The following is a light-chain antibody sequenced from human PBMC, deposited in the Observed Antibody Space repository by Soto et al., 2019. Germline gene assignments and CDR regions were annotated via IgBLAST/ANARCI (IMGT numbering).Light chain of an antibody. CDR1: QSVGSS. V-gene: IGKV3D-15*01. J-gene: IGKJ5*01. Sequence: EIVLTQSPATLSVSPGESATLSCMASQSVGSSLAWYQQKLGQAPRILIYATSTRATGIPARFSGSGSGTEFTLTISSLQPGDFATYYCQQSETYPLTFGQGTRLEIK. CDR2: ATS. CDR3: QQSETYPLT.